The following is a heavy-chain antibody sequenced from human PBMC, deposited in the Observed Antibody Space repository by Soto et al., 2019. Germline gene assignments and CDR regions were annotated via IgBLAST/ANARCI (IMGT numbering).Heavy chain of an antibody. CDR3: ARRYGPSFDY. Sequence: SETLSLTCTVSGGSISDHYYMWIRQSPGKGLEYIGYIYYSGSTNYNPSLKSRVTISVDTSKNQFSLKLSSVTAADTAVYYCARRYGPSFDYWGQGTLVTVSS. CDR1: GGSISDHY. D-gene: IGHD4-17*01. CDR2: IYYSGST. J-gene: IGHJ4*02. V-gene: IGHV4-59*11.